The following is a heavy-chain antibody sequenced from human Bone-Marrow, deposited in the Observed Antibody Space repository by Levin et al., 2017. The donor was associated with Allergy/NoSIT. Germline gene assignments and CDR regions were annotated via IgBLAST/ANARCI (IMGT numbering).Heavy chain of an antibody. J-gene: IGHJ1*01. CDR3: ARIGGFGCSGGSCYLTVGYFQH. CDR1: GFPFSDSY. Sequence: LSLTCAASGFPFSDSYMSWIRQAPGKGLEWVSYISSSGSTIYYADSVKGRFTISRDNAKNSLYLQMNSLRAEDTAVYYCARIGGFGCSGGSCYLTVGYFQHWGQGTLVTVSS. CDR2: ISSSGSTI. V-gene: IGHV3-11*01. D-gene: IGHD2-15*01.